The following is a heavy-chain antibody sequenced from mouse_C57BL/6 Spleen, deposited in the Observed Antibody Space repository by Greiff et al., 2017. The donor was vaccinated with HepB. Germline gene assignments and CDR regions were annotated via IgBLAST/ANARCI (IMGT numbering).Heavy chain of an antibody. Sequence: VQLQQPGAELVKPGASVKLSCKASGYTFTSYWMQWVKQRPGQGLEWIGEIDPSDSYTNYNQKFKGKATLTVDTSSSTAYMQLSSLTSEDSAVYYCARILRRDYYAMDYWGQGTSVTVSS. V-gene: IGHV1-50*01. D-gene: IGHD1-1*01. J-gene: IGHJ4*01. CDR3: ARILRRDYYAMDY. CDR1: GYTFTSYW. CDR2: IDPSDSYT.